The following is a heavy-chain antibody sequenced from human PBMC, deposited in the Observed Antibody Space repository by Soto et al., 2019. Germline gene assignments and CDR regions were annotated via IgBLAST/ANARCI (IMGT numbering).Heavy chain of an antibody. V-gene: IGHV3-9*01. D-gene: IGHD3-10*01. Sequence: HPGGSLRLSCAASEFTFEDYAMHWVRQAPGKGLEWVSGISWNSGTLVYADSVKGRFTISRDNAKNSLFLQMNSLRAEDTALYFCAKGRTRPLQLGSFGDNAFEVWGQGTMVTVSS. CDR1: EFTFEDYA. CDR2: ISWNSGTL. CDR3: AKGRTRPLQLGSFGDNAFEV. J-gene: IGHJ3*01.